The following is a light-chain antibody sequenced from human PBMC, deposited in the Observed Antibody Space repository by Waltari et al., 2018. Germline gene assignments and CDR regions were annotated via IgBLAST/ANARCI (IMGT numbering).Light chain of an antibody. CDR1: STDVAGHYH. Sequence: QSALTQPASVSGSPGQSIAISCTGRSTDVAGHYHVSWYQQYPGKAPRLVIFDVNNRPSGISNRFSGSQSGNTASLTISGLQAEDEADYYCSSYTTSRTYVFGSGTKVTVL. CDR2: DVN. V-gene: IGLV2-14*01. J-gene: IGLJ1*01. CDR3: SSYTTSRTYV.